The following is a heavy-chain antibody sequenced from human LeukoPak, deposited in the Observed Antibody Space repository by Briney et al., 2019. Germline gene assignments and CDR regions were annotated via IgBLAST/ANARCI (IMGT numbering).Heavy chain of an antibody. Sequence: GGSLRLSCVASGFTFSSYSMNWVRQAPGKGLGWVSSISSSSSYIYYADSVKGRFTISRDNAKDSLYLQMNSLRAEDTAVYYCARDDRDLYCRSTSCDPGIGGQGTLVTVSS. D-gene: IGHD2-2*01. J-gene: IGHJ4*02. V-gene: IGHV3-21*01. CDR1: GFTFSSYS. CDR2: ISSSSSYI. CDR3: ARDDRDLYCRSTSCDPGI.